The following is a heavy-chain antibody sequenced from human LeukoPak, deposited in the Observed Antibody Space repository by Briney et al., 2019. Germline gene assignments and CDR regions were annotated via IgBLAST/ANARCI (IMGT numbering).Heavy chain of an antibody. CDR3: ARTTTMVRGVTLRGYMDV. CDR2: IQYDGSNE. V-gene: IGHV3-30*12. CDR1: GFTFSSYG. Sequence: GGSLRLSCAASGFTFSSYGMHWVRQAPGKGLEWVAYIQYDGSNEQYADSVKGRFSISRDNAKNSLYLQMNSLRAEDTAVYYCARTTTMVRGVTLRGYMDVWGKGTTVTVSS. D-gene: IGHD3-10*01. J-gene: IGHJ6*03.